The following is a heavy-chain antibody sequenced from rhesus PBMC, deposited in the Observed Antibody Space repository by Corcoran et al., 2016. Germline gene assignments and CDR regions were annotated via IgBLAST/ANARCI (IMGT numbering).Heavy chain of an antibody. D-gene: IGHD6-25*01. CDR1: GGSISDDYY. CDR2: KYGSGGGT. V-gene: IGHV4-106*01. CDR3: ARGWQLGHFDY. J-gene: IGHJ4*01. Sequence: QVQLQESGPGLVTPSETLSLTCAVSGGSISDDYYWSWIRQPPGKGLEWIGYKYGSGGGTNYNPSLKNRVTISIDTSKNQFSLKLSSVTAADTAVYYCARGWQLGHFDYWGQGVLVTVSS.